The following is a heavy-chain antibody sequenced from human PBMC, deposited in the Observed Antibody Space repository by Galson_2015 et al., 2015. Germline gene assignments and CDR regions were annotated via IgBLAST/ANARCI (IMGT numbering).Heavy chain of an antibody. CDR2: IDWDDDK. J-gene: IGHJ3*02. CDR1: GFSLSTSGMC. V-gene: IGHV2-70*20. Sequence: PALVKPTQTLTLTCTFSGFSLSTSGMCVSWVRQPPGKALEWLALIDWDDDKYYSTSLKTRLTLSKDTSKNQVVLTMINMDPVNTATYYCARVWNYYGSGSRCGAFDIWGQGTMVTVSS. CDR3: ARVWNYYGSGSRCGAFDI. D-gene: IGHD3-10*01.